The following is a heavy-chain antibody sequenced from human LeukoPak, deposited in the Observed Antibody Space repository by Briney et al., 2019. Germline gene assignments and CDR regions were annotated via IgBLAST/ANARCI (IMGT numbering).Heavy chain of an antibody. CDR2: IIPIFGTA. J-gene: IGHJ6*02. CDR3: ARGPDSSVYYTYYYCGMDV. D-gene: IGHD3-22*01. V-gene: IGHV1-69*01. Sequence: SVKVSCKASGGTFSSYAISWVRQAPGQGLEWMGGIIPIFGTANYAQKFQGRVTITADESTSTAYMELSSLRSEDTAVYYCARGPDSSVYYTYYYCGMDVWGQGTTVTV. CDR1: GGTFSSYA.